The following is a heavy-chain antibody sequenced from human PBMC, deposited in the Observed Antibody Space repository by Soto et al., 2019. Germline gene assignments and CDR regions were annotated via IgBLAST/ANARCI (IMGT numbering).Heavy chain of an antibody. D-gene: IGHD3-9*01. CDR2: MYSGGGT. J-gene: IGHJ4*02. CDR1: GFAVSSNY. CDR3: ARVTLGIRFFDWSFDY. Sequence: EVQLVESGGGLVQPGGSLRLSCAASGFAVSSNYMSWVRQAPGKGLEWVSLMYSGGGTYYTDSVEGRFTISRDNSKNTLYLQMNSLRAEDTAVYYCARVTLGIRFFDWSFDYWGQGALVTVSS. V-gene: IGHV3-66*01.